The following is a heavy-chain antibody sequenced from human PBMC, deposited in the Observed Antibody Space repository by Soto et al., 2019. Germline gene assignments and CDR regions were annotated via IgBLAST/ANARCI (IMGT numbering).Heavy chain of an antibody. D-gene: IGHD3-10*01. CDR1: GGSISSGGYY. CDR2: IYYSGST. Sequence: SETLSLTCTVSGGSISSGGYYWSWIRQHPGKGLEWIGYIYYSGSTYYNPSLKSRVTISVDTSKNQFSLKLSSVTAADTAVYYCARADASIWFGLKRGQGTLVPVSS. J-gene: IGHJ4*02. CDR3: ARADASIWFGLK. V-gene: IGHV4-31*03.